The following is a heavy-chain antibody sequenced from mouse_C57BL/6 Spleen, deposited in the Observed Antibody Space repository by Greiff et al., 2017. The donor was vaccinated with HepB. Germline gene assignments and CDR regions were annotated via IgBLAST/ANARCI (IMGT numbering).Heavy chain of an antibody. CDR2: IYPGDGDT. CDR3: ARSDGYYFPFAY. V-gene: IGHV1-82*01. CDR1: GYAFSSSW. Sequence: QVQLKQSGPELVKPGASVKISCKASGYAFSSSWMNWVKQRPGKGLEWIGRIYPGDGDTNYNGKFKGKATLTADKSSSTAYMQLSSLTSEDSAVYFCARSDGYYFPFAYWGQGTLVTVSA. J-gene: IGHJ3*01. D-gene: IGHD2-3*01.